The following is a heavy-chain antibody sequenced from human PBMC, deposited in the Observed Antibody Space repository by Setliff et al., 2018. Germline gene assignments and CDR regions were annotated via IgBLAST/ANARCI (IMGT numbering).Heavy chain of an antibody. CDR3: SRLVRFCTAVACQRLSGEEV. Sequence: ASVKVSCKASGYTFSDYGITWVRQAPGQGLEWMGWISAYSGKAYYAQKLQDRATMTTDTSTGTAYLELRSLRSDDTAVYYCSRLVRFCTAVACQRLSGEEVWGQGTLVTVSS. CDR1: GYTFSDYG. D-gene: IGHD2-21*02. V-gene: IGHV1-18*01. CDR2: ISAYSGKA. J-gene: IGHJ4*02.